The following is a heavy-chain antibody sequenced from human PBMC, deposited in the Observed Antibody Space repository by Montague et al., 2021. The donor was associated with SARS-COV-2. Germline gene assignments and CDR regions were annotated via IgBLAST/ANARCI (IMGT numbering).Heavy chain of an antibody. D-gene: IGHD2-15*01. CDR2: IYHSGST. CDR3: ARQIQQVVLSPAKLTNWFDP. V-gene: IGHV4-4*02. CDR1: GASITSSNW. J-gene: IGHJ5*02. Sequence: SETLSLTCTVFGASITSSNWWNWVRQPPGKGLEWIGQIYHSGSTNYNPSLKSRLTLSLDKSKNQFSLSLSSVTAADTAVYYCARQIQQVVLSPAKLTNWFDPWGLGTLATVAS.